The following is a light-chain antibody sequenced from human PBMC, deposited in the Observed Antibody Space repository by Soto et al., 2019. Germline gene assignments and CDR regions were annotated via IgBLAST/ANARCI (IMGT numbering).Light chain of an antibody. CDR3: QQSYSTPFT. CDR1: QTVSSSY. Sequence: EIVLTQSPGTLSLSPGERATLSCRASQTVSSSYLAWYQQKPGQAPRLLIYGASTRATGIPGRVSGSASGTHFTRTISSLQPEDFATCYCQQSYSTPFTFCHGTRRQSK. V-gene: IGKV3-20*01. CDR2: GAS. J-gene: IGKJ5*01.